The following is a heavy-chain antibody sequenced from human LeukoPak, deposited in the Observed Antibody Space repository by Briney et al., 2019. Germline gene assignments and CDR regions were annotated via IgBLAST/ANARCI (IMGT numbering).Heavy chain of an antibody. Sequence: GRSLRLSCAASGFTFSSYGMHWVRQAPGKGLEWVAVIWYDGSNKYYADSVKGRFTISRDNSKNTLYLQMSSLRVEDTAIYYCAKDPLTTAVAGPFDAWGQGTLVTVSS. CDR3: AKDPLTTAVAGPFDA. CDR1: GFTFSSYG. J-gene: IGHJ4*02. V-gene: IGHV3-33*06. D-gene: IGHD6-19*01. CDR2: IWYDGSNK.